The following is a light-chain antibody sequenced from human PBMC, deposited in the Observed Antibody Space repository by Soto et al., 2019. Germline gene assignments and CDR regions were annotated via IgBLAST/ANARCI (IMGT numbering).Light chain of an antibody. Sequence: EVGWTRCPGNLYLSPGERATLSCRASQTFSSSHLAWYQQKPGQAPRLIIYSASTRATGIPDRFSGSGSGTDFTLTISRLEPEDFAVYYCHPYDTAPPTFGQGSKVDSK. CDR3: HPYDTAPPT. CDR2: SAS. V-gene: IGKV3-20*01. J-gene: IGKJ1*01. CDR1: QTFSSSH.